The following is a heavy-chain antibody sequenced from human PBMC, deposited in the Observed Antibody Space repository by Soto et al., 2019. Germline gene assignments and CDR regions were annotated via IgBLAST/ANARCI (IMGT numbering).Heavy chain of an antibody. D-gene: IGHD6-19*01. CDR1: GYTFTSYA. Sequence: GASVKVSCKASGYTFTSYAMHWVRQAPGQRLEWMGWINAGNGNTKYSQKFQGRVTITRDTSASTAYMELSSLRSEDTAVYYCARDLDSSGSGFWDAFDIWGQGTMVTVSS. J-gene: IGHJ3*02. CDR2: INAGNGNT. CDR3: ARDLDSSGSGFWDAFDI. V-gene: IGHV1-3*01.